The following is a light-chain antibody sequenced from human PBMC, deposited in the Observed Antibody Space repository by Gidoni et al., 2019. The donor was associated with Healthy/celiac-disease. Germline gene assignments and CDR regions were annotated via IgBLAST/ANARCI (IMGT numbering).Light chain of an antibody. V-gene: IGKV3-20*01. J-gene: IGKJ4*01. CDR2: GAS. Sequence: EIVLTQSPGTLSLSPGERATLSCRASQSVSSSYLAWYQQKPGQAPRLLIYGASSRATGIPDRFSGSGSGTDFTLTISRLEPEDFAVYYCQQYGSSPLTFXGXIKVEIK. CDR3: QQYGSSPLT. CDR1: QSVSSSY.